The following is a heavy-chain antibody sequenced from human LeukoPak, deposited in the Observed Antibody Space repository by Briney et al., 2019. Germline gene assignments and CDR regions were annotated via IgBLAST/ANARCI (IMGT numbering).Heavy chain of an antibody. CDR1: GFTFSSYE. D-gene: IGHD5-18*01. Sequence: GGSLRLSCAASGFTFSSYEMNWVRQAPGKGLEWVSYISSGGSTIYYADSVKGRFTISRDNAKNSLYLQMNSLRAEDTAVYYCARGFDLGGYSYGHYYFDYWGQGTLVTVSS. J-gene: IGHJ4*02. V-gene: IGHV3-48*03. CDR2: ISSGGSTI. CDR3: ARGFDLGGYSYGHYYFDY.